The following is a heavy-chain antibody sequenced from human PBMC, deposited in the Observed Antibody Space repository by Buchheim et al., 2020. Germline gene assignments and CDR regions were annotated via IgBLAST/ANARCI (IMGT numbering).Heavy chain of an antibody. J-gene: IGHJ5*02. Sequence: QVQLPESGPGLGKPLPTLSLPRTFPGCPNSRGGYYWSWIRQHPGKGPEWIGYILYRGSTYYNPSPKSRVSISVEPSKNQFFLKLSSVTAADTAVYYCARGWYFLSSGWFDPWGQGTL. CDR2: ILYRGST. V-gene: IGHV4-31*03. D-gene: IGHD2/OR15-2a*01. CDR1: GCPNSRGGYY. CDR3: ARGWYFLSSGWFDP.